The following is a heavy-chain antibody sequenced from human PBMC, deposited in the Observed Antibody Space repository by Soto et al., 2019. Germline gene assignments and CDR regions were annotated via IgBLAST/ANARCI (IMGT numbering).Heavy chain of an antibody. V-gene: IGHV4-59*08. Sequence: PSVLLCLTWSVADGSSGGYCWRRIRQHPGKGLEWIGYIYYSGSTNYNPSLKSRVTISVDTSKNQFSLKLSSVTAADTAVYYCARLHPAEYDILTGYNTHPTYYFDYWGQGTLVTVSS. CDR1: DGSSGGYC. J-gene: IGHJ4*02. D-gene: IGHD3-9*01. CDR2: IYYSGST. CDR3: ARLHPAEYDILTGYNTHPTYYFDY.